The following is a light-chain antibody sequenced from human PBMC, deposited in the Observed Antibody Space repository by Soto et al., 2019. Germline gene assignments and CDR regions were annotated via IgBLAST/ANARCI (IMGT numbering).Light chain of an antibody. Sequence: ELVLTQSPAPLSLSPGESATLSCRARQIVSSYLACYQQKPGQAPRLLIYDASNMATGIPARFSGSGSGTDFTLTISSLEPEDFAAYYCQQRSNSPITFGQGTRLEIK. CDR1: QIVSSY. CDR3: QQRSNSPIT. J-gene: IGKJ5*01. CDR2: DAS. V-gene: IGKV3-11*01.